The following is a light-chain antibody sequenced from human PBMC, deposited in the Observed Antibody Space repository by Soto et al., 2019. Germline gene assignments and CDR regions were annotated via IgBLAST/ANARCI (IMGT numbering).Light chain of an antibody. CDR3: DVSTSHPDP. CDR1: QSISSW. J-gene: IGKJ1*01. CDR2: KAS. V-gene: IGKV1-5*03. Sequence: RVYKSPFALSLPVGDKVTITCRASQSISSWLGWYQQKPGKATKLLIYKASTLKSGVPSRFSGSGSGTEFTLTISSLQADDCVTYYCDVSTSHPDPFGEGSKL.